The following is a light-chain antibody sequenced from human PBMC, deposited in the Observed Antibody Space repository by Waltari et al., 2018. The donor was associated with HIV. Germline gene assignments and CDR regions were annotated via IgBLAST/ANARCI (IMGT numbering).Light chain of an antibody. Sequence: QSALTQPRSVSGSPGQSVTISCTGTSSDVGGYKYVSWYQQHPAQAPKLVMYDCNNRHDGVPDRFSGSKSGDTASLTMSGLEAEDEAVYYCCSDAGSYTLVFGGGTKLTVL. CDR2: DCN. J-gene: IGLJ3*02. CDR1: SSDVGGYKY. V-gene: IGLV2-11*01. CDR3: CSDAGSYTLV.